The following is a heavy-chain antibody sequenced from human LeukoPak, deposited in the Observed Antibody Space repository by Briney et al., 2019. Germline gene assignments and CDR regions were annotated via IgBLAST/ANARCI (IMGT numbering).Heavy chain of an antibody. CDR2: ISGSGGST. CDR1: GFTFSSYA. J-gene: IGHJ4*02. V-gene: IGHV3-23*01. D-gene: IGHD3-22*01. CDR3: AKIYDSSGYYYVPLFDY. Sequence: GGSLRLSCAASGFTFSSYAMSWVRQAPGKGLEWVSAISGSGGSTYYADSVKGRFTISRDNSKNTLYLQMNSLRAEDTAVYYCAKIYDSSGYYYVPLFDYWGQGALVTVSS.